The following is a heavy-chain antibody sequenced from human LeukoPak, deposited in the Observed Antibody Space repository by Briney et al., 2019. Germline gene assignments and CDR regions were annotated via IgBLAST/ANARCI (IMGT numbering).Heavy chain of an antibody. CDR3: AKDAVWGSYVVYYYYMDV. Sequence: GGSLRLSCAASGFTVSSNYMSWVRQAPGKGLEWVSVIYSGGSTYYADSVKGRFTISRDNSKNTLYLQMNSLRAEDTAVYYCAKDAVWGSYVVYYYYMDVWGKGTTVTISS. V-gene: IGHV3-53*05. J-gene: IGHJ6*03. D-gene: IGHD3-16*01. CDR1: GFTVSSNY. CDR2: IYSGGST.